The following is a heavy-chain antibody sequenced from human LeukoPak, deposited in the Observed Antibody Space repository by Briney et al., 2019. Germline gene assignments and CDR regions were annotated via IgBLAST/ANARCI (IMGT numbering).Heavy chain of an antibody. V-gene: IGHV3-9*01. CDR1: GFTFDEYV. J-gene: IGHJ4*02. CDR2: INWNSGII. Sequence: QPGRSLRLSCAASGFTFDEYVMHWVRQAPGKGLEWVSSINWNSGIIGYADSVKGRFTISRDNAKNSLYLQMNSLRAEDTALYYCARGPQLVHFDYWGQGTLVTVSS. D-gene: IGHD1-1*01. CDR3: ARGPQLVHFDY.